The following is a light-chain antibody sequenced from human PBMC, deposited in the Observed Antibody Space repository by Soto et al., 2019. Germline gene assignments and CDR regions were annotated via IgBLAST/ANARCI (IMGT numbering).Light chain of an antibody. CDR2: EGT. CDR1: SSDVGSYNR. J-gene: IGLJ1*01. V-gene: IGLV2-23*01. CDR3: CSYTTTYTYV. Sequence: QSALTQPASVSGSPGQSITISCTGTSSDVGSYNRVSWYQQHPGKAPKLMIYEGTKRPSGVSTRFSGSKSGNTASLTISGHLAEDEGEYYCCSYTTTYTYVFGTGTKLTAL.